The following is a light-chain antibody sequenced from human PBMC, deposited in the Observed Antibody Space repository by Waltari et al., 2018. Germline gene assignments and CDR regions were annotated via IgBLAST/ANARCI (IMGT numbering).Light chain of an antibody. CDR1: QSLLYSPNKKNY. V-gene: IGKV4-1*01. J-gene: IGKJ2*01. CDR3: QQYYTTLYT. CDR2: WAS. Sequence: DIVMTQAPDSPAVSLGERATINCKSSQSLLYSPNKKNYLAWYQRKPGQPPKLLVYWASTRESGVPDRFSGSGSGTDFTLTISSLQAEDVAVYYCQQYYTTLYTFGQGTKLEIK.